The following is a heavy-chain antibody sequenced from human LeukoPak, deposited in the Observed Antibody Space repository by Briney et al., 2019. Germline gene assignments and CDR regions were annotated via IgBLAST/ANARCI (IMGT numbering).Heavy chain of an antibody. J-gene: IGHJ6*03. CDR2: ISSSRSDI. D-gene: IGHD3-3*01. CDR1: GFTFSSYS. V-gene: IGHV3-21*01. Sequence: PGGSLRLSCEASGFTFSSYSMSWVRQAPGKGLEWVSSISSSRSDIYYADSVKGRITISRDNAKNSLYLQMNSLRVEDTAVYYCARVRRSSEYYDFWSGHMDVWGKGTTVTVSS. CDR3: ARVRRSSEYYDFWSGHMDV.